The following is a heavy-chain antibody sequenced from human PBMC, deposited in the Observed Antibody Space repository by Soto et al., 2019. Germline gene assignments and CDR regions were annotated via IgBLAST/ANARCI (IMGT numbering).Heavy chain of an antibody. Sequence: ASVKVSCKASGYTFTSYGISWVRQAPGQGLEWMGWISAYNGNTNYAQKLQGRVTMTTDTSTSTAYMELRSLRSDDTAVYYCARVRGHPLRYLEWLSYDYWGQGTLVTVSS. J-gene: IGHJ4*02. CDR3: ARVRGHPLRYLEWLSYDY. V-gene: IGHV1-18*01. D-gene: IGHD3-3*01. CDR1: GYTFTSYG. CDR2: ISAYNGNT.